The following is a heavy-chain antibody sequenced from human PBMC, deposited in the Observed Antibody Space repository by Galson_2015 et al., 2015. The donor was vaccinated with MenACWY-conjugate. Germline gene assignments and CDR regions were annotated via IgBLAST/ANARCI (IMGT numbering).Heavy chain of an antibody. CDR2: ISYDGSNK. CDR1: GFTFSSYA. V-gene: IGHV3-30*04. Sequence: SLRLSCAASGFTFSSYAMHWVRQAPGKGLEWVAVISYDGSNKYYADSVKGRFTISRDNSKNTLYLQMNSLRAEDTAMYYCRSGYDRGYFDDWGQGTLVTVSS. D-gene: IGHD5-12*01. J-gene: IGHJ4*02. CDR3: RSGYDRGYFDD.